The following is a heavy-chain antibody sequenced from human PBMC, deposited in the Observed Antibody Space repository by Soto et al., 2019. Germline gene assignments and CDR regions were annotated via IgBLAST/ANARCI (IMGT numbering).Heavy chain of an antibody. CDR1: GYSISSGYY. CDR3: ASPYGDYEERFDY. CDR2: IYYSGST. J-gene: IGHJ4*02. Sequence: PSETLSLTCAVSGYSISSGYYWGWIRQSPGKGLEWIGSIYYSGSTYYNPSLKSRVTISVDTSKNQFSLKLSSVTAADTAVYYCASPYGDYEERFDYWGQGTLVTVSS. V-gene: IGHV4-38-2*01. D-gene: IGHD4-17*01.